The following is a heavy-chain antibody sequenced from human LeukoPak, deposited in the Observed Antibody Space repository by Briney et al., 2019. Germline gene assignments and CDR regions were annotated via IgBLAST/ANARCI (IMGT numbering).Heavy chain of an antibody. CDR2: DWYVGGIK. CDR1: GLTFSGYG. D-gene: IGHD3-22*01. CDR3: AKKGDLYYFDRSGYLTTGFDY. Sequence: GGSLELSCQAPGLTFSGYGWPWVRRAPGRGWEGLAVDWYVGGIKYYADSVKGRFTISRDNSKNTLYLQMNSLRAEDTAVYYCAKKGDLYYFDRSGYLTTGFDYWGQGTLVTVSS. J-gene: IGHJ4*02. V-gene: IGHV3-33*06.